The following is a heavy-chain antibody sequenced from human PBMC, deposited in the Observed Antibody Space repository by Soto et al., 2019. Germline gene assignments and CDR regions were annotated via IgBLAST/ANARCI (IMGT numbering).Heavy chain of an antibody. Sequence: TLSLTCTVSGGSVRSGSYYWSWILQHPGRGLEWIGYIYYTGNTYYNPSLKSRLAISVDTSKNQFSLKLSSVTAADTAVYYCARDSYFCVQQQPVQVCYGMDVWGQGTTVTVSS. V-gene: IGHV4-31*03. CDR2: IYYTGNT. D-gene: IGHD6-13*01. CDR3: ARDSYFCVQQQPVQVCYGMDV. CDR1: GGSVRSGSYY. J-gene: IGHJ6*02.